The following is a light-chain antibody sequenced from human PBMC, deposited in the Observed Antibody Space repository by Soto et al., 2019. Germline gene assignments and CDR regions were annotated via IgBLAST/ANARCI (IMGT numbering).Light chain of an antibody. Sequence: QSALTQPRSVSGSPGQSVTISCTGTNSDIGGYNYVSWYQQHPGKAPKVMIYDVSRRPSGVPDRFSGSKSGNTASLTISGLQAEDEADYYCCSYAGTNSFWVFGGGTKVTVL. CDR1: NSDIGGYNY. CDR2: DVS. CDR3: CSYAGTNSFWV. J-gene: IGLJ3*02. V-gene: IGLV2-11*01.